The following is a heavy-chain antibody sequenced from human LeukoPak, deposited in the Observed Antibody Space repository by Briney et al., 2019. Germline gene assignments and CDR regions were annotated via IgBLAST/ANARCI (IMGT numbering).Heavy chain of an antibody. D-gene: IGHD5-18*01. Sequence: AASVKVSCTASGYTFTSYDINWVRQATGQGLEWMGWMNPINGNTGYAQKFQGRVTMTRDTSIRTAYMELSSLRSDDTAVYYCARAPREWGYNHWGQGTLVTVSS. J-gene: IGHJ5*02. V-gene: IGHV1-8*01. CDR3: ARAPREWGYNH. CDR2: MNPINGNT. CDR1: GYTFTSYD.